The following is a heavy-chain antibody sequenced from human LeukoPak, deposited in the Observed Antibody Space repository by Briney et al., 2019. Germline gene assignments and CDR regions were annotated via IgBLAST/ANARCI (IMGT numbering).Heavy chain of an antibody. V-gene: IGHV4-39*07. CDR1: GGSISSSSYY. CDR3: ARVPLFGWAPYYYYYMDV. D-gene: IGHD3-10*01. J-gene: IGHJ6*03. CDR2: IYSGST. Sequence: SETLSLTCTVSGGSISSSSYYWGWIRQPPGKGLEWIGSIYSGSTYYNPSLKSRVTISVDTSKNQFSLKLSSVTAADTAVYYCARVPLFGWAPYYYYYMDVWGKGTTVTVSS.